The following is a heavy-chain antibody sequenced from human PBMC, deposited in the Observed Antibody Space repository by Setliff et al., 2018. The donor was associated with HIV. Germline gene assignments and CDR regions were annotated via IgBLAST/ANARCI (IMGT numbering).Heavy chain of an antibody. J-gene: IGHJ4*02. D-gene: IGHD1-26*01. CDR1: GFTFSSYA. Sequence: PGGSLRLSCAASGFTFSSYAMHWVRQAPGKGLEWVAVISYDGSNKYYADSVKGRFTISRDNSKNTLYLQMNNLRVEDTAVYYCARDWGWGANIAYYCDYWGQGTLVTVSS. V-gene: IGHV3-30*04. CDR3: ARDWGWGANIAYYCDY. CDR2: ISYDGSNK.